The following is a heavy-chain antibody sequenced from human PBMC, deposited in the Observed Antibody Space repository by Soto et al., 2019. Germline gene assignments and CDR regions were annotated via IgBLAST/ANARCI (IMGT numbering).Heavy chain of an antibody. CDR3: ARGARDNFDY. CDR1: GGTFSSYA. Sequence: SSVKVSCKASGGTFSSYAIRWVRQAPGQGLEWMGGFIPMLGTPNYAKKVKGRATITEDESMTSSYLELRRLRSEDNGVDFGARGARDNFDYWGQGTVVTVSS. CDR2: FIPMLGTP. J-gene: IGHJ4*02. D-gene: IGHD5-12*01. V-gene: IGHV1-69*13.